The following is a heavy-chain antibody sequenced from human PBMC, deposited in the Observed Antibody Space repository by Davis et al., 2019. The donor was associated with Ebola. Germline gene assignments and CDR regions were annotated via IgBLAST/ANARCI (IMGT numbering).Heavy chain of an antibody. CDR1: GFTFTGYY. CDR2: INPNSGGT. D-gene: IGHD2-8*02. V-gene: IGHV1-2*04. J-gene: IGHJ4*02. Sequence: GESLKISCAASGFTFTGYYMHWVRQAPGQGLEWMGWINPNSGGTNYAQKFQGWVTMTRDTSISTAYMELSRLRSDDTAVYYCARVGCTGGVCYTLDYWGQGTLVTVSS. CDR3: ARVGCTGGVCYTLDY.